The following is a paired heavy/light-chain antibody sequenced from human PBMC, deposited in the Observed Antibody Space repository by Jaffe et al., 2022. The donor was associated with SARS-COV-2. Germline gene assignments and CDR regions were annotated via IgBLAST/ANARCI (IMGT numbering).Heavy chain of an antibody. Sequence: EVQLVESGGGLVKPGGSLRLSCAASGFTFSNAWMSWVRQAPGKGLEWVGRIKSKTDGGTTDYAAPVKGRFTISRDDSKNTLYLQMNSLKTEDTAVYYCTTDQAWLLFGRPNWFDPWGQGTLVTVSS. CDR3: TTDQAWLLFGRPNWFDP. D-gene: IGHD3-9*01. V-gene: IGHV3-15*01. CDR2: IKSKTDGGTT. J-gene: IGHJ5*02. CDR1: GFTFSNAW.
Light chain of an antibody. CDR3: QQSYSTPPG. V-gene: IGKV1-39*01. CDR1: QSISSY. J-gene: IGKJ3*01. Sequence: DIQMTQSPSSLSASVGDRVTITCRASQSISSYLNWYQQKPGKAPKLLIYAASSLQSGVPSRFSGSGSGTDFTLTISSLQPEDFATYYCQQSYSTPPGFGPGTKVDIK. CDR2: AAS.